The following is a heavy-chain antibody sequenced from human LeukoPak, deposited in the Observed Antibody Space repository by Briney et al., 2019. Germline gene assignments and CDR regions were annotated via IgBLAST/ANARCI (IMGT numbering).Heavy chain of an antibody. D-gene: IGHD1-14*01. Sequence: GASVKVSCKASAYTFTGYYLHWVRQAPGQGFQWMGWLDPNNGDTEYAQKFQGRVTMTRDRSISTAYMNLGRLTSDDTAVYYCARRSRNGLDAFDIWGQGTMVTVS. CDR1: AYTFTGYY. CDR2: LDPNNGDT. V-gene: IGHV1-2*02. CDR3: ARRSRNGLDAFDI. J-gene: IGHJ3*02.